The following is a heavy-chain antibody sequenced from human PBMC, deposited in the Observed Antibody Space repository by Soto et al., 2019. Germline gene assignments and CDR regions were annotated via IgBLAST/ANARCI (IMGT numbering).Heavy chain of an antibody. CDR3: ARATYYDFWSGYRH. J-gene: IGHJ4*02. CDR1: GFTFSSYS. Sequence: EVQLVESGGGVVQPGGSLRLSCAASGFTFSSYSMNWVRQAPGKGLEWVSYISSSSSTIYYADSVKGRFTISRDNAKNSLYLQMNSLRDEDTAVYYCARATYYDFWSGYRHWGQGTLVTVSS. D-gene: IGHD3-3*01. CDR2: ISSSSSTI. V-gene: IGHV3-48*02.